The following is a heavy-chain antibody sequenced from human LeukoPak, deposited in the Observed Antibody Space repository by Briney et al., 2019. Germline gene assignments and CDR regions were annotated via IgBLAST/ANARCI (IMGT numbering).Heavy chain of an antibody. Sequence: SETLSLTCAVSGGSISNGYWWSWVRQPPVKGLEWIGEINHSGSTNYNPSLKSRVTISVDKSKNQFSLKLSSVTAADTAVYYCARDRGSSWTDYWGQGTLVTVSS. CDR2: INHSGST. CDR1: GGSISNGYW. V-gene: IGHV4-4*02. J-gene: IGHJ4*02. CDR3: ARDRGSSWTDY. D-gene: IGHD6-13*01.